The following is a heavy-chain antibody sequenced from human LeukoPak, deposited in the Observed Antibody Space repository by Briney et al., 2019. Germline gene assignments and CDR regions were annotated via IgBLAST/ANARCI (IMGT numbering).Heavy chain of an antibody. CDR3: ALNPDYYGSGSFDY. Sequence: GGSLRLSCAASGFTFSSYWMSWVRQAPGKGLEWVADIKEDGSEEYYVDSVKGRFTISRDNAKNSLYLQMNSLRVEDTAVYYCALNPDYYGSGSFDYWGQGTLVTVSS. CDR2: IKEDGSEE. J-gene: IGHJ4*02. V-gene: IGHV3-7*01. CDR1: GFTFSSYW. D-gene: IGHD3-10*01.